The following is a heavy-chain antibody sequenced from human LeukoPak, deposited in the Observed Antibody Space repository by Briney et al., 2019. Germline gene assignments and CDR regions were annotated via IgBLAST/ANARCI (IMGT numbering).Heavy chain of an antibody. D-gene: IGHD6-13*01. Sequence: GGSLRLSCAASGFTFTRYWMSWVRQAPGKGLEWVANINQDGSEQFYADSVKGRFTISRDNTKNSLYLQMNSLRVEDTALYYCAKDGTDWYFDVWGRGILVTVSS. CDR1: GFTFTRYW. CDR2: INQDGSEQ. V-gene: IGHV3-7*01. CDR3: AKDGTDWYFDV. J-gene: IGHJ2*01.